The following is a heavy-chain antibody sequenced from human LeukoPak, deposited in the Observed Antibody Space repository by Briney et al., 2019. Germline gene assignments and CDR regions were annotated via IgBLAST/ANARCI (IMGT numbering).Heavy chain of an antibody. V-gene: IGHV3-7*01. Sequence: GASLRLSCAASGFTISDYWMTWVRQAPGKGLKWVANIKQDGSEKTYVDSVKGRFTISRDNAKNSIFLQMNSLRVEDMAMYYCVRDGGTDWYDPWGQGTLVSVSS. CDR2: IKQDGSEK. D-gene: IGHD3-16*01. CDR1: GFTISDYW. J-gene: IGHJ5*02. CDR3: VRDGGTDWYDP.